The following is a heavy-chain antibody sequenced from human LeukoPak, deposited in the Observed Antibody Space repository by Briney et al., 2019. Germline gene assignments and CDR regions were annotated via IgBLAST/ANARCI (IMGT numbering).Heavy chain of an antibody. CDR1: GYSFTTNW. CDR3: ARGGAVERYCSSTSCYWVDAFDI. J-gene: IGHJ3*02. Sequence: GESLKISCKASGYSFTTNWIGWVRQMPGKGLEWMGIIYPADSETIYGPSFEGQVTISADKSISTAYLQWRSLKASDTAMYYCARGGAVERYCSSTSCYWVDAFDIWGQGTMVTVSS. CDR2: IYPADSET. D-gene: IGHD2-2*01. V-gene: IGHV5-51*01.